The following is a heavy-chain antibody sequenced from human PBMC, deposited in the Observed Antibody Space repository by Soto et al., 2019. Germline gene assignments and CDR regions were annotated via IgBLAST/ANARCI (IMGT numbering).Heavy chain of an antibody. J-gene: IGHJ6*02. V-gene: IGHV3-7*01. D-gene: IGHD7-27*01. CDR3: AREPPGDGYYYYGMDV. CDR1: GFTFSSYW. CDR2: IKQDGSEK. Sequence: PGGSLRLSCAASGFTFSSYWMSWVRQAPGKGLEWVANIKQDGSEKYYVDSVKGRFTISRDNAKNSLYLQMNSLRAEDTAVYYCAREPPGDGYYYYGMDVWGQGTTVTVSS.